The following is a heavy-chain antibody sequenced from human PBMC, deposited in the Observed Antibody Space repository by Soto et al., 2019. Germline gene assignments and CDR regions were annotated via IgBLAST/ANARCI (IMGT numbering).Heavy chain of an antibody. CDR1: GGTFSSYA. D-gene: IGHD3-10*01. J-gene: IGHJ4*02. Sequence: QVQLVQSGAEVKKPGSSVKVSCKASGGTFSSYAISWVRQAPGQGLEWMGGIIPIFGTANYAQKFQGRFTITADKSTSTAYIELSSLRPEGTAVYYCARGSTDSYPGSRIFDFWGRGTLVTVSS. CDR2: IIPIFGTA. CDR3: ARGSTDSYPGSRIFDF. V-gene: IGHV1-69*06.